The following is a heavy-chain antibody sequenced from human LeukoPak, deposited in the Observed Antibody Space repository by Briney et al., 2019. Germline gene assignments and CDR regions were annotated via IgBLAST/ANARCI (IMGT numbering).Heavy chain of an antibody. J-gene: IGHJ4*02. Sequence: PGGSLRLSCAACGFTFSSYRMNWVRQGPGKGLEWVSFISSSGSDIFYADSVKGRFTISRDNTKNSAYLQMNSLRAEDTAVYYCARVHSAGSLFYFDYWGQGILVSVSS. CDR2: ISSSGSDI. CDR3: ARVHSAGSLFYFDY. D-gene: IGHD6-19*01. CDR1: GFTFSSYR. V-gene: IGHV3-21*01.